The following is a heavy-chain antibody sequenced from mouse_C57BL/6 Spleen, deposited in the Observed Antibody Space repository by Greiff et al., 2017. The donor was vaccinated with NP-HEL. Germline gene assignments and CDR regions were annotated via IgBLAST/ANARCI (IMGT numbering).Heavy chain of an antibody. CDR1: GYTFTDYE. V-gene: IGHV1-15*01. CDR3: TREGITTLFDY. CDR2: IDPETGGT. Sequence: QVQLQQSGAELVRPGASVTLSCKASGYTFTDYEMHWVKQTPVHGLEWIGAIDPETGGTAYNQKFKGKAILTADKSSSTAYMELRSLTSEDSAVYYCTREGITTLFDYWGQGTTLTVSS. J-gene: IGHJ2*01. D-gene: IGHD2-4*01.